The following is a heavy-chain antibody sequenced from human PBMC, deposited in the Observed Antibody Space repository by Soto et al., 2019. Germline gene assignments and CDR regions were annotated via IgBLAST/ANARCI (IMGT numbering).Heavy chain of an antibody. J-gene: IGHJ5*02. CDR1: GYIFTSYC. CDR2: IIPGSGDT. Sequence: ASVKVSCKASGYIFTSYCINWVRQAPGQGLEWMGWIIPGSGDTKYAQKFQGRVTVTGDTSTCTVYMEVRRLRSDDPAVYYCVRGNYGVTGVYLAGLFAPWGNGP. V-gene: IGHV1-18*04. CDR3: VRGNYGVTGVYLAGLFAP. D-gene: IGHD3-9*01.